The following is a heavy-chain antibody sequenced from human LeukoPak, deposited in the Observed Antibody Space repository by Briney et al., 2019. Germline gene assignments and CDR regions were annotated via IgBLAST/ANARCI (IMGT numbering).Heavy chain of an antibody. Sequence: ASVKVSCKASGYTFTGYYMHWVRQATGQGLEWMGWMNPNSGNTGYAQKFQGRVTMTRNTSISTAYMELSSLRSEDTAVYYCARGTRGYYDSSGYIWGQGTLVTVSS. CDR1: GYTFTGYY. CDR3: ARGTRGYYDSSGYI. D-gene: IGHD3-22*01. CDR2: MNPNSGNT. V-gene: IGHV1-8*02. J-gene: IGHJ4*02.